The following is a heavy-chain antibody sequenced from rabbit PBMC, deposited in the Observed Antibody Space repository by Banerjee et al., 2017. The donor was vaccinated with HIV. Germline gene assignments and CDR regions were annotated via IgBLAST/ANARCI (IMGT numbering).Heavy chain of an antibody. CDR1: GFDLSSYYY. CDR3: ERDLAGVIGWNFDL. V-gene: IGHV1S43*01. CDR2: GSGNT. J-gene: IGHJ4*01. D-gene: IGHD4-1*01. Sequence: QSLEESGGGLVKPEGSLTLTCKASGFDLSSYYYICWVRQAPGKGLEWIGCGSGNTWYASWAKGRFDISRSTSLNTVDLKMTSLTAADTATYFCERDLAGVIGWNFDLWGPGTLVTVS.